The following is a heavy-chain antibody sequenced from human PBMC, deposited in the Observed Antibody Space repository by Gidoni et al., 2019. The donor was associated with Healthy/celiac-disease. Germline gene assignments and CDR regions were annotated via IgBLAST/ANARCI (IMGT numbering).Heavy chain of an antibody. V-gene: IGHV4-30-2*01. J-gene: IGHJ5*02. Sequence: HLQLQESGSGLVKPSQTLSLTCAVSGGSISSGGYSWRWIRQPPGKGLEWIGYIYHSGSTYYNPSLKSRVTISVDRSKNQFSLKLSSVTAADTAVYYCAGDGGFYGDYQLPVFGWFDPWGQGTLVTVSS. D-gene: IGHD4-17*01. CDR3: AGDGGFYGDYQLPVFGWFDP. CDR2: IYHSGST. CDR1: GGSISSGGYS.